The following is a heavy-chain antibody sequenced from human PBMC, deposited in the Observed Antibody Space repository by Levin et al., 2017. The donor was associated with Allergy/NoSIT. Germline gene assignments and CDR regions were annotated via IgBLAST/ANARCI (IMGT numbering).Heavy chain of an antibody. CDR3: AKDYVVVVAATDFWHG. CDR2: ISGSGGST. J-gene: IGHJ6*04. CDR1: GFTFSNYA. D-gene: IGHD2-15*01. V-gene: IGHV3-23*01. Sequence: PGGSLRLSCAASGFTFSNYAMSWVRQAPGKGLEWVSAISGSGGSTYYADSVKGRFTISRDNSKNTLYLQMNSLRAEDTAVYYCAKDYVVVVAATDFWHGWGKGTTVTVSS.